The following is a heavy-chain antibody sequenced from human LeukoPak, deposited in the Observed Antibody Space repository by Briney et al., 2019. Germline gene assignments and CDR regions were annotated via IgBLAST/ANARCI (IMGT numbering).Heavy chain of an antibody. CDR3: TREARVGNWFDP. D-gene: IGHD2-2*01. CDR1: GYTFTDYY. CDR2: INPDNGGT. J-gene: IGHJ5*02. Sequence: ASVKVSCRASGYTFTDYYIHWVRQAPGQGLEWMGWINPDNGGTNYAQKFQGRVTMTRDTSIRTVYMDLSRLRSDATAVFYCTREARVGNWFDPWGQGTQVTVSS. V-gene: IGHV1-2*02.